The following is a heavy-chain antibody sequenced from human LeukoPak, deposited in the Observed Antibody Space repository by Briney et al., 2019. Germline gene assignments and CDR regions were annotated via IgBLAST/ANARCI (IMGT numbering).Heavy chain of an antibody. V-gene: IGHV3-30*01. CDR3: ARGNFYDY. CDR1: GFTFSSYA. CDR2: ISYDGSNK. D-gene: IGHD1-7*01. J-gene: IGHJ4*02. Sequence: GRSLRLSCAASGFTFSSYAMHWVRQAPGKGLEWVAVISYDGSNKYYADSVKDRFTISRDNSKNTLYLQMNSLRAEDTAVYYCARGNFYDYWGQGTLVTVSS.